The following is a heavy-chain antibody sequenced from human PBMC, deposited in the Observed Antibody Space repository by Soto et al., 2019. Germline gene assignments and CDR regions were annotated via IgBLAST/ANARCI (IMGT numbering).Heavy chain of an antibody. CDR1: GFIVSTNY. CDR2: IYSGTNT. CDR3: ANTFPLLS. J-gene: IGHJ4*02. V-gene: IGHV3-66*01. Sequence: GGSLRLSCAASGFIVSTNYMSWVRQAPGKGLEWVSVIYSGTNTYYADSVKGRFTISRDKSKNTLYLQMNALRPEDTAVYYCANTFPLLSWGQGTLVTVSS.